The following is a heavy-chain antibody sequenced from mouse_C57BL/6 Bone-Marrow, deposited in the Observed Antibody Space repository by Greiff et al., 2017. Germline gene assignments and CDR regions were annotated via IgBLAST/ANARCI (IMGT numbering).Heavy chain of an antibody. Sequence: VQLQQSDAELVKPGASVKISCKVSGYTFPDHTIHWMKQRPEQGLEWIGYIYPRDGSTTYNEKFKGKATLTADKSSSTAYMQLNSLTSEDSAVYFCARSRIITTVVADYFDYWGQGTTLTVSS. CDR3: ARSRIITTVVADYFDY. D-gene: IGHD1-1*01. V-gene: IGHV1-78*01. J-gene: IGHJ2*01. CDR2: IYPRDGST. CDR1: GYTFPDHT.